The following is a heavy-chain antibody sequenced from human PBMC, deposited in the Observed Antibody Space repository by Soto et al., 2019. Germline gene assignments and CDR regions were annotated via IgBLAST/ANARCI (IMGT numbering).Heavy chain of an antibody. D-gene: IGHD4-17*01. CDR2: IYPDDSGA. J-gene: IGHJ4*02. CDR3: ARQAAVSTLASH. Sequence: GESLKISCKGSGYRFTSYWIGWARQMPGKGLEWMGIIYPDDSGARYSPSFQGQVTISADKSISTAFLQWSSLKASDTAMYFCARQAAVSTLASHWGQGTLVTVSS. CDR1: GYRFTSYW. V-gene: IGHV5-51*01.